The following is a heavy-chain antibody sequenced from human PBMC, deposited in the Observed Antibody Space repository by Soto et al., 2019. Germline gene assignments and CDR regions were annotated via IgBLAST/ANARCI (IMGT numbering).Heavy chain of an antibody. CDR3: ARVPYCSGGSCYFFLAY. CDR2: IYYSGST. CDR1: GGSISSYY. Sequence: QVQLQESGPGLVKPSETLSLTCTVSGGSISSYYWSWIRQPPGKGLEWIGYIYYSGSTNYNPSLKSRGTISVDASKNQFSLKLSSVTAADTAVYYCARVPYCSGGSCYFFLAYWGQGALVTVSS. D-gene: IGHD2-15*01. V-gene: IGHV4-59*01. J-gene: IGHJ4*02.